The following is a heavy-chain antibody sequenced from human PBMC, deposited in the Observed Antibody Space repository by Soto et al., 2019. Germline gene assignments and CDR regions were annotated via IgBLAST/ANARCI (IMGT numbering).Heavy chain of an antibody. D-gene: IGHD4-17*01. CDR2: IKQDGSDK. CDR1: GFTFSNFW. V-gene: IGHV3-7*03. Sequence: GGSLRLSCAASGFTFSNFWMSWVRQAPGKGLEWVASIKQDGSDKYYVDSVKGRFIISRDNAKNSLSLQMSSLRAEDTAVYYCTTNTVTKVDDYWGQGTLVTVSS. CDR3: TTNTVTKVDDY. J-gene: IGHJ4*02.